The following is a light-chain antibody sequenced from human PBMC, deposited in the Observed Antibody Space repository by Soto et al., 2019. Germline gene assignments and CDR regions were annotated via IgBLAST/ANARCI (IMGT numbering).Light chain of an antibody. CDR3: QQLHDYPIT. CDR2: GAS. Sequence: EIVLTQSPGTLSFSPGERATLAFNASQSVSSSHLAWYQQKPGQAPRLLIYGASSRATGIPDRFSGSGSGTDFTLTISRLEPEDFATYYCQQLHDYPITFGQGTRLEIK. J-gene: IGKJ5*01. CDR1: QSVSSSH. V-gene: IGKV3-20*01.